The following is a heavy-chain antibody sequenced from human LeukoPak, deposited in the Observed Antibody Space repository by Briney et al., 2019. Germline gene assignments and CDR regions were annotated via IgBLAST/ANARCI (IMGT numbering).Heavy chain of an antibody. Sequence: GGSLRLSCAASGFTFSTYAMHWVRQAPGKGLEWVAVISYDGSSKYYADSVKGRFTISRDNSKNTLYLQMNSLRAEDTAVYYCAKLVATINQLDYWGQGTLVTVSS. CDR3: AKLVATINQLDY. D-gene: IGHD5-12*01. CDR2: ISYDGSSK. CDR1: GFTFSTYA. J-gene: IGHJ4*02. V-gene: IGHV3-30*04.